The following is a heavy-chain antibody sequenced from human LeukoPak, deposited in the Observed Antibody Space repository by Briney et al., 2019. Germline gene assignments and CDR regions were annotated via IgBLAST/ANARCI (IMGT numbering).Heavy chain of an antibody. D-gene: IGHD3-3*01. CDR1: GHTFTSYG. V-gene: IGHV1-18*01. CDR3: ARDLRNYDFWSGYHITPFDY. J-gene: IGHJ4*02. Sequence: ASVKVSCRASGHTFTSYGISWVRQAPGRGLEWMGWISAYNGNTNYAQKLQGRVTMTTDTSTSTAYMELRSLRSDDTAVYYCARDLRNYDFWSGYHITPFDYWGQGTLVTVSS. CDR2: ISAYNGNT.